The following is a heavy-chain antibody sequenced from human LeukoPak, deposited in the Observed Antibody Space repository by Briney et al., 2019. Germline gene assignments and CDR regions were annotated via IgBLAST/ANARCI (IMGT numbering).Heavy chain of an antibody. Sequence: SETLSLTCAVYGGSFSGYYWSWIRQPPGKGLERIGEINHSGSTNYNPSLKSRVTISVDTSKNQFSLKLSSVTAADTAVYYCARGRFAATTAYYYFCMDVWGQGTTVTVSS. V-gene: IGHV4-34*01. D-gene: IGHD1-7*01. J-gene: IGHJ6*02. CDR1: GGSFSGYY. CDR2: INHSGST. CDR3: ARGRFAATTAYYYFCMDV.